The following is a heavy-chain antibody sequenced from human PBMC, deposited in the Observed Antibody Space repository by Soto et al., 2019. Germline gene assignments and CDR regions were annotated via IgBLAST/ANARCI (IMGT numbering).Heavy chain of an antibody. J-gene: IGHJ3*02. CDR3: ARGVYGSGNDYTGPSAFDI. CDR2: TIPVFNTA. D-gene: IGHD3-10*01. Sequence: QVQLEQSGAEVKKPGSSVKVSCKASGGTLSDHGVAWLRQAPGQGLEWMGGTIPVFNTAKYAQKFQGRVTVTADKFTNIAYMEPSSLRSEDTAFYFWARGVYGSGNDYTGPSAFDIWGQGTMVIVSS. V-gene: IGHV1-69*06. CDR1: GGTLSDHG.